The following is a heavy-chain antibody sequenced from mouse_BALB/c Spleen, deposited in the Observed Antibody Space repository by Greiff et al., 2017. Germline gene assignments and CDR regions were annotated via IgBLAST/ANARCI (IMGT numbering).Heavy chain of an antibody. J-gene: IGHJ4*01. V-gene: IGHV1S135*01. D-gene: IGHD2-14*01. CDR2: IDPYYGGT. CDR1: GYSFTGYN. Sequence: VQLQQPGAELVRPGASVKLSCKASGYSFTGYNMNWVKQSNGKSLEWIGNIDPYYGGTSYNQKFKGKATLTVDKSSSTAYMQLKSLTSEDSAVYYCARWTVRDAMDYWGQGTSVTVSS. CDR3: ARWTVRDAMDY.